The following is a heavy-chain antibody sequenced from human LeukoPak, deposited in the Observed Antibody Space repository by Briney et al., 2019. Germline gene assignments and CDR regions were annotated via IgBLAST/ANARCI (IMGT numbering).Heavy chain of an antibody. CDR3: ARDGRYCSGGSCLYYFDY. D-gene: IGHD2-15*01. Sequence: SVKVSCKASGGTFSSYAISWVRQAPGQGLEWMGGIIPIFGTANYAQKFQGRVTITADESTSTAYMELSSLRSEDTAVYYCARDGRYCSGGSCLYYFDYWGQGTLVTVSS. V-gene: IGHV1-69*01. CDR1: GGTFSSYA. CDR2: IIPIFGTA. J-gene: IGHJ4*02.